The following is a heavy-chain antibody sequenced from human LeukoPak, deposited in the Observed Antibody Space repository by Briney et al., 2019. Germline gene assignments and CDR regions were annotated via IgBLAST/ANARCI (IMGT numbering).Heavy chain of an antibody. J-gene: IGHJ6*03. Sequence: PGGSLRLSCAASGFTFSSYSMNWVRQAPGKGREWVSYISSSSSTIYYADSVKGRFTISRDNAKNSLYLQMNSLRAEDTAVYYCARASESGYDPYYYYYYMDVWGKGTTVTVSS. D-gene: IGHD5-12*01. V-gene: IGHV3-48*01. CDR1: GFTFSSYS. CDR2: ISSSSSTI. CDR3: ARASESGYDPYYYYYYMDV.